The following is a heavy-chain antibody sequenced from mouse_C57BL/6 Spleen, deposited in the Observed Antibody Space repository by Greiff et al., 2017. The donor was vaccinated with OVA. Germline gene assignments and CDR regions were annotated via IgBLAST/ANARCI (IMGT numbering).Heavy chain of an antibody. CDR2: IDPSDSYT. Sequence: QVQLQQPGAELVKPGASVKLSCKASGYTFTSYWMQWVKQRPRQGLEWIGEIDPSDSYTNYNQKFKGKATLTVDTSSSTAYMQLSSLTSEDSAVYYCATYYYGSSLFDYWGQGTTLTVSS. CDR1: GYTFTSYW. J-gene: IGHJ2*01. V-gene: IGHV1-50*01. CDR3: ATYYYGSSLFDY. D-gene: IGHD1-1*01.